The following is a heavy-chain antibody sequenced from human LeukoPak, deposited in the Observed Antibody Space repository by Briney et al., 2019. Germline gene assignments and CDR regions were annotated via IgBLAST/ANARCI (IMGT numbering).Heavy chain of an antibody. J-gene: IGHJ6*02. Sequence: ASVKVSCKASGYTFTSYGISWVRQAPGQGLEWMGWISAYNGNTNYAQKLQGRVTMTTDTSTSTAYMELRSLRSDDTAVYYCARDTGYSSSWYTYYYYGMDVWGQGTTLTVSS. CDR1: GYTFTSYG. CDR2: ISAYNGNT. V-gene: IGHV1-18*01. D-gene: IGHD6-13*01. CDR3: ARDTGYSSSWYTYYYYGMDV.